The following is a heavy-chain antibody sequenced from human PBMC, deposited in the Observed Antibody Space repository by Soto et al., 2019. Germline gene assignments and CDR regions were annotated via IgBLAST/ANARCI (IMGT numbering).Heavy chain of an antibody. CDR1: GVSISSGGYY. V-gene: IGHV4-31*03. Sequence: PSETLSLTCTVSGVSISSGGYYWSWIRQHPGKGLEWIGYISYSGNTYYNPSLKSRVTISVDTSKNQFSLKLSSVTAADTAVYYCARVLDCFSTSCYLFDYWGQGTLVTVSS. CDR2: ISYSGNT. J-gene: IGHJ4*02. D-gene: IGHD2-2*01. CDR3: ARVLDCFSTSCYLFDY.